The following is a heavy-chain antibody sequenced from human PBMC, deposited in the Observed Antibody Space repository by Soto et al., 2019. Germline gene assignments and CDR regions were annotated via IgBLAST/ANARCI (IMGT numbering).Heavy chain of an antibody. J-gene: IGHJ4*02. D-gene: IGHD1-7*01. Sequence: GESLKISCKGSGYSFTSYWIGWVRQMPGKGLEWMGIIYPGDSATRYSPSFQGQVTISADKSISTSYLQWSSLKASDTVMYYCALWGYNWNSNYYFDYWGQGTLVTVSS. CDR1: GYSFTSYW. CDR3: ALWGYNWNSNYYFDY. V-gene: IGHV5-51*01. CDR2: IYPGDSAT.